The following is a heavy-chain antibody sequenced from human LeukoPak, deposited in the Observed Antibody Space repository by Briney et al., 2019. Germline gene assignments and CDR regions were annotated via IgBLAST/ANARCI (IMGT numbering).Heavy chain of an antibody. J-gene: IGHJ6*02. D-gene: IGHD4-17*01. Sequence: SETLSLTCTVSGGSISSSSYYWGWIRQPPGKGLEWIGSIYYSGSTYYNPSLKSRVTISVDTSKNQFSLKLSSVTAADTAVYYCARDPKLRHYYYGMDVWGQGTTATVSS. CDR1: GGSISSSSYY. CDR2: IYYSGST. V-gene: IGHV4-39*02. CDR3: ARDPKLRHYYYGMDV.